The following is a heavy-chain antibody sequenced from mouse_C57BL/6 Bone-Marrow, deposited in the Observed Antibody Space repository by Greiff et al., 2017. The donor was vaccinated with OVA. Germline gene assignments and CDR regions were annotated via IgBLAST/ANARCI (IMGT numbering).Heavy chain of an antibody. Sequence: VQLQQSGAELMKPGASVKLSCKATGYTFTGYWIEWVKQRPGHGLEWIGEILPGSGSTNYNEKFKGKATFTADTSSNTDYMQLSSLTTEDSAIDYCAKEIDYDYDDYFDDWGQGTTRTVAS. D-gene: IGHD2-4*01. CDR3: AKEIDYDYDDYFDD. V-gene: IGHV1-9*01. J-gene: IGHJ2*01. CDR2: ILPGSGST. CDR1: GYTFTGYW.